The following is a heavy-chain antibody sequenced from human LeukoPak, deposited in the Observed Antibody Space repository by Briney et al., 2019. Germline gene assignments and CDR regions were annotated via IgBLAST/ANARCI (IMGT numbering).Heavy chain of an antibody. CDR3: ASLGSYSSSWYDYEYFQH. D-gene: IGHD6-13*01. CDR1: GYIFTDYY. Sequence: GASVRVSCKASGYIFTDYYMHWVRQAPGQGLEWMGWINPKSDGTKYAQNFQGRVTMTWDTSISTAYMELSRLRSDDTAVYYCASLGSYSSSWYDYEYFQHWGQGTLVTVSS. V-gene: IGHV1-2*02. J-gene: IGHJ1*01. CDR2: INPKSDGT.